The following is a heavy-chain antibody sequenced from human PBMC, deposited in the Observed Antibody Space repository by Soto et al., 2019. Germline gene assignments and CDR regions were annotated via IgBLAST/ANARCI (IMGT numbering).Heavy chain of an antibody. CDR2: IWSHGKAQ. V-gene: IGHV3-33*01. CDR1: GFTFSRYG. Sequence: GGSLRLSCAASGFTFSRYGMHWARQAPGKGLEWVALIWSHGKAQVYVDSVKGRFTISRDNSKNTLYLQMDSLRDEDTAVYYCARDDDYEDNAFDLWGQGTLVTVSS. D-gene: IGHD4-17*01. J-gene: IGHJ4*02. CDR3: ARDDDYEDNAFDL.